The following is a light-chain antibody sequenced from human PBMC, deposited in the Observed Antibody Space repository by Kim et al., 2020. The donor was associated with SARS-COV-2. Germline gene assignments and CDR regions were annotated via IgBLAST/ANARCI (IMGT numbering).Light chain of an antibody. CDR2: GAS. V-gene: IGKV1-27*01. CDR3: QKYDHFPLT. Sequence: ASVGDRVIIPCRASQDIWTSLGWYPQRPGEVPPLLIYGASTLHSGVPSRFSRSGSGTDFTLVISGLQPEDVAPYYCQKYDHFPLTFGGGTQV. J-gene: IGKJ4*01. CDR1: QDIWTS.